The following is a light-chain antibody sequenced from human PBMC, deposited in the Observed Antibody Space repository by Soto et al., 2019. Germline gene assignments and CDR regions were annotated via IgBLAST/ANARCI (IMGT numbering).Light chain of an antibody. J-gene: IGKJ1*01. Sequence: ESVVTQSPATLSVSPGERVTLSCMASQSVSSSLAWYQQRPGQAPRLLIYDTSTRAAGIAARFSGSGSGTEFTLTISSLQSEDFAVYYCQQYVHWPPGTFGQGTKVDIK. CDR2: DTS. CDR3: QQYVHWPPGT. CDR1: QSVSSS. V-gene: IGKV3-15*01.